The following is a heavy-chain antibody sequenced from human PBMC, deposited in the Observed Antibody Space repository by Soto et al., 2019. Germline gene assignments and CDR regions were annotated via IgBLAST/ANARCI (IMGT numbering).Heavy chain of an antibody. J-gene: IGHJ4*02. CDR2: IYWDNDK. CDR3: ARSLWFGELH. Sequence: QITLKESGPTLVKPTQTLTLPCSFSGFSLSTTGVGVGWIRQSPGKALEWLAIIYWDNDKRYSPSLKSRVTISKDTSKNQVVLTVTNMDPVDTGTYYCARSLWFGELHWGQGALVTVSS. CDR1: GFSLSTTGVG. D-gene: IGHD3-10*01. V-gene: IGHV2-5*02.